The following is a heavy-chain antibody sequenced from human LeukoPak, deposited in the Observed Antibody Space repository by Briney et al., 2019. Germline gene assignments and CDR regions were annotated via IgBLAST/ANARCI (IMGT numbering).Heavy chain of an antibody. D-gene: IGHD3/OR15-3a*01. J-gene: IGHJ3*02. Sequence: GGSLRLSCTASGFTFGDYAMSWVRQAPGKGLEWVSGINWNGGSTGYADSVKGRFTISRDNAKNSLYLQMNSLRAEDTALYYCARSRSSGLVGGAFDIWGQGTMVTVSS. CDR1: GFTFGDYA. V-gene: IGHV3-20*04. CDR2: INWNGGST. CDR3: ARSRSSGLVGGAFDI.